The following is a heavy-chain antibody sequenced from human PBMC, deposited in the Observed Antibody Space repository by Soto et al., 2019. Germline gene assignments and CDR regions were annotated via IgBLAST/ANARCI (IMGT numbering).Heavy chain of an antibody. Sequence: GASVKVSCKASGYTFTSYAMHWVRQAPGQRLEWMGWINAGNGNTKYSQKFQGRVTITRDTSASTAYMELSSLRSEDTAVYYCASPGHYRNYCYYYYYYYMDVWGKGTTVTVSS. CDR1: GYTFTSYA. D-gene: IGHD1-7*01. CDR2: INAGNGNT. J-gene: IGHJ6*03. CDR3: ASPGHYRNYCYYYYYYYMDV. V-gene: IGHV1-3*01.